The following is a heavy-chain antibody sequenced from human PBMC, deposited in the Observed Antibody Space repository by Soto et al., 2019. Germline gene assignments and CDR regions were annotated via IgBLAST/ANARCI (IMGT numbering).Heavy chain of an antibody. D-gene: IGHD3-10*01. Sequence: SETLSLTCTVSGGSISTYNWWSWLRQPPEKGLEWIGEMSHSGDSNFNPSLKSRVTISVDKSKSQFSMQMGTVSAADTALYYCTRDTESSMFRGVVITCGRRTQITV. CDR3: TRDTESSMFRGVVIT. CDR1: GGSISTYNW. J-gene: IGHJ5*02. CDR2: MSHSGDS. V-gene: IGHV4-4*02.